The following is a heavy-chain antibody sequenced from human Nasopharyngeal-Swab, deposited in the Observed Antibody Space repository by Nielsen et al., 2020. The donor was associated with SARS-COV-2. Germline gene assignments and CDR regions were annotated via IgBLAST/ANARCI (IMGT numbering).Heavy chain of an antibody. CDR1: GYTFTSYG. V-gene: IGHV1-18*01. J-gene: IGHJ6*02. CDR2: ISAYNGNT. Sequence: ASVKVSCKASGYTFTSYGISWVRQAPGQGLEWMGWISAYNGNTNYAQKLQGRVTMTTDTSTSTAYMELRSLRSDDTAVYYCARDPDYGDFLYYYYYGMDVWGQGTTVTVSS. CDR3: ARDPDYGDFLYYYYYGMDV. D-gene: IGHD4-17*01.